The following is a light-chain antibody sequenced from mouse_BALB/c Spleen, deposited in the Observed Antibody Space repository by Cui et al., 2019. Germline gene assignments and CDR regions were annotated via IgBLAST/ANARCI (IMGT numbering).Light chain of an antibody. CDR3: HQWSSYMYA. V-gene: IGKV4-80*01. Sequence: HIVLTKSPAIMPASLGEESTLTCTASSSVSYVHWYQQKSGTSPKLMVYSPSTLASGVPSRFSGSGYGTFYSLTISSVEAEDAADYYCHQWSSYMYAFGGGTKLEIK. CDR2: SPS. J-gene: IGKJ2*01. CDR1: SSVSY.